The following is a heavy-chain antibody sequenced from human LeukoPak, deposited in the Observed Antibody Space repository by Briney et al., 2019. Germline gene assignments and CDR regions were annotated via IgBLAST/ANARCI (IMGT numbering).Heavy chain of an antibody. V-gene: IGHV3-23*01. D-gene: IGHD5-18*01. J-gene: IGHJ4*02. Sequence: PGGSLRLSCVASGFTLSTFAMIWVRQPPGKGLEWVSSIFPSGGEIHYADSVRGRFTISRDNSKSILSLQMNSLRAEDTATYYCATYRQVLLPFESWGQGTLVTVSS. CDR2: IFPSGGEI. CDR1: GFTLSTFA. CDR3: ATYRQVLLPFES.